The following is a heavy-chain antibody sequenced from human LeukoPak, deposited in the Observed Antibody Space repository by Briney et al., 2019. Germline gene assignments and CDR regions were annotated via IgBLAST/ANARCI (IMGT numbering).Heavy chain of an antibody. D-gene: IGHD2-8*01. Sequence: ASVKVSCKASGGTFSSYAISWVRQAPGQGLEWMGMIIPIFGTANYAQKFQGRVTITTDESTSTAYMELSSLRSEDMAVYYCARALMVCASYLDAFDIWGQGTMVTVSS. CDR1: GGTFSSYA. CDR2: IIPIFGTA. J-gene: IGHJ3*02. CDR3: ARALMVCASYLDAFDI. V-gene: IGHV1-69*05.